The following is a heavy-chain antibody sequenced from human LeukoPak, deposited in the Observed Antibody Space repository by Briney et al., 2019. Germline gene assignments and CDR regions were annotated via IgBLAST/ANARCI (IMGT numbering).Heavy chain of an antibody. J-gene: IGHJ4*02. D-gene: IGHD3-16*01. Sequence: SETLSLTCTVSGGSISSYYWSWIRQPPGKGLEWIGYIYYSGSTNYNPSLKSRVTISVDTSKNQFSLKLSSVTAADTAVYYCARVMGVAPQYYFDYWGQGTLVTVSS. V-gene: IGHV4-59*01. CDR1: GGSISSYY. CDR3: ARVMGVAPQYYFDY. CDR2: IYYSGST.